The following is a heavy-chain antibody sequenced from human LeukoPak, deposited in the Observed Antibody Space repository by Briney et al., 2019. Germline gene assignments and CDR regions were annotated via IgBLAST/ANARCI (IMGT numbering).Heavy chain of an antibody. V-gene: IGHV4-39*07. J-gene: IGHJ4*02. Sequence: PSETLSLTCTVSGGSISSSSYYWGWIRQPPGTGLEWIGSIYYSGSTYYNPSLKSRVTISVDTSKNQFSLKLSSVTAADTAVYYCARGGHSSGWYYGVGYFDYWGQGTLVTVSS. CDR3: ARGGHSSGWYYGVGYFDY. CDR1: GGSISSSSYY. CDR2: IYYSGST. D-gene: IGHD6-19*01.